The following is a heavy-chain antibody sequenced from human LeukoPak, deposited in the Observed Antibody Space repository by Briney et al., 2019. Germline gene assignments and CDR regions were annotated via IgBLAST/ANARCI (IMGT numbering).Heavy chain of an antibody. J-gene: IGHJ4*02. CDR3: ARGGDYVVAGYY. D-gene: IGHD4-17*01. Sequence: GGSLRLSCAASALTVSSNYMSWVRQAPGKGLEWVSAIYIDGSIHYADSVKGRFSISRDNSRNTVYLQMNSLRGEDTAVYYCARGGDYVVAGYYWGQGTLVTVSS. V-gene: IGHV3-66*01. CDR1: ALTVSSNY. CDR2: IYIDGSI.